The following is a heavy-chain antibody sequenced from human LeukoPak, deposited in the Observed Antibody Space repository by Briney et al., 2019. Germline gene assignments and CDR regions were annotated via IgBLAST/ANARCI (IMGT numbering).Heavy chain of an antibody. CDR1: GGSIGSIASSSYY. Sequence: SETLSLTCTVSGGSIGSIASSSYYWGWIRRPPGKGLEWIGSIYYSGSIYYNPSLKSRVTMSVDTSKNQFTLRLSSVTAADTAVYYCARHIRRVQLSKRSVSLYYFDYWGQGTLVTASS. J-gene: IGHJ4*02. V-gene: IGHV4-39*01. CDR3: ARHIRRVQLSKRSVSLYYFDY. CDR2: IYYSGSI. D-gene: IGHD1-1*01.